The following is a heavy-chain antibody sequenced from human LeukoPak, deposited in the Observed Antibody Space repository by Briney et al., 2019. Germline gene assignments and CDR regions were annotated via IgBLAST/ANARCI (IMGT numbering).Heavy chain of an antibody. CDR3: ARQSRFLEWLSSPYYFDY. CDR1: GGSISSGSYY. CDR2: IYTSGST. V-gene: IGHV4-61*02. D-gene: IGHD3-3*01. Sequence: SETLSLTCTVSGGSISSGSYYWSWIRQPAGKGLEWIGRIYTSGSTNYNPSLKSRVTISVDTSKNQFSLKLSSVTAADTAVYYCARQSRFLEWLSSPYYFDYWGQGTLVTVSS. J-gene: IGHJ4*02.